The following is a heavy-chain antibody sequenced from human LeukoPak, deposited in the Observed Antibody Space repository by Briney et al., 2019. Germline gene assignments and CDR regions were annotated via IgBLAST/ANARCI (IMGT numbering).Heavy chain of an antibody. Sequence: SETLSLTCTVSGGSISSSSYYWGWIRQPPGKGLEWIGSIYYSGSTHYNPSLKSRVTISVDTSKNQFSLKLSSVTAADTAVYYCARDNSLRVVGTFDPWGQGTLVTVSS. J-gene: IGHJ5*02. V-gene: IGHV4-39*07. CDR3: ARDNSLRVVGTFDP. CDR1: GGSISSSSYY. D-gene: IGHD2-21*02. CDR2: IYYSGST.